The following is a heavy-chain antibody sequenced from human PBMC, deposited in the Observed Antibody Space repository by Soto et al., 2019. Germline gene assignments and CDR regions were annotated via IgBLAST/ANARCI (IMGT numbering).Heavy chain of an antibody. Sequence: QVQLVESGGGVVQPGRSLRLSCAASGFTFSSYAMHWVRQAPGKGLEWVAVISYDGSNKYYADSVKGRFTISRDNSKNTLYLQMNSLRAEDTAVYYCARAATTVVTLLTSWGQGTLVTVSS. J-gene: IGHJ4*02. CDR3: ARAATTVVTLLTS. D-gene: IGHD4-17*01. V-gene: IGHV3-30-3*01. CDR1: GFTFSSYA. CDR2: ISYDGSNK.